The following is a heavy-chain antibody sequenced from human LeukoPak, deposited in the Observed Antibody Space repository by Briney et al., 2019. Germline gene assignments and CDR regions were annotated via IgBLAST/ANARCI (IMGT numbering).Heavy chain of an antibody. J-gene: IGHJ5*02. CDR2: IKQDGSEK. D-gene: IGHD3-10*01. V-gene: IGHV3-7*01. CDR1: GFTFSSYW. CDR3: ARDYYYGSGSYNH. Sequence: PGGSLRLSCAASGFTFSSYWMSWVRQAPGKGLEWVANIKQDGSEKYYVDSVKGRFTISRDNAKNSLYLQMNSLRAEDTAVYYCARDYYYGSGSYNHWGQGTLVTVSS.